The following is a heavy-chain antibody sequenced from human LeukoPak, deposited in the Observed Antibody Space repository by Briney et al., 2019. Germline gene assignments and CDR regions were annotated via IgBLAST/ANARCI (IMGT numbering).Heavy chain of an antibody. V-gene: IGHV3-33*01. Sequence: GGSLRLSCAASGFIFSSYGMHWVRQAPGKGLECVAVIWYDGSNKYYADSVKGRFTISRDNSKNTLYLQMNSLRAEDTAVYYCARSRGGQWQNLYYFDYWGQGTLVTVSS. J-gene: IGHJ4*02. CDR2: IWYDGSNK. CDR3: ARSRGGQWQNLYYFDY. D-gene: IGHD6-19*01. CDR1: GFIFSSYG.